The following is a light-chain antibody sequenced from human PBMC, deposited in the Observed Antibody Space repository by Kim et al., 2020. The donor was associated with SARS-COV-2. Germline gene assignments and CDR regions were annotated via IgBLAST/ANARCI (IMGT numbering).Light chain of an antibody. CDR1: QCIRSN. CDR3: QQLNIYPLT. J-gene: IGKJ4*01. Sequence: GKRVNVTGAASQCIRSNSDWFQQKPGKSPNLLIYAASTLQSGVPSRFSGSGSATDFALTISGLKPEDFATYSCQQLNIYPLTFGGGTKLEI. CDR2: AAS. V-gene: IGKV1-9*01.